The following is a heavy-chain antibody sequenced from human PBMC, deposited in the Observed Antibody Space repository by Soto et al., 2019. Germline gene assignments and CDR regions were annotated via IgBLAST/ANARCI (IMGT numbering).Heavy chain of an antibody. J-gene: IGHJ4*02. CDR3: TTDDPINRY. V-gene: IGHV3-15*01. Sequence: WGSLRISCASSGFIFSNAWMSWVRQAPGKGLDWVGRIKSKTNGGTTDYAAPVRGRFSISRDDSKNTLYLQMNSLKTEDTAVYYCTTDDPINRYWGQGTMVTVSS. CDR1: GFIFSNAW. CDR2: IKSKTNGGTT.